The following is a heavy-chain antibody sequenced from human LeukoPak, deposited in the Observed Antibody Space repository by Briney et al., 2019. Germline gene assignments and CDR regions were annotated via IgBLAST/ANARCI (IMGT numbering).Heavy chain of an antibody. J-gene: IGHJ6*03. Sequence: SETLSLTCTVSSDSISSSSYYWGWIRQPPGKGLEWIGSIYYSGSTYYNPSLKSRVTISVDTSKNQFSLKLSSVTAADTAVYYCARAFRLGSSYYYYYMDVWGKGTTVTISS. CDR2: IYYSGST. D-gene: IGHD2-15*01. CDR3: ARAFRLGSSYYYYYMDV. CDR1: SDSISSSSYY. V-gene: IGHV4-39*07.